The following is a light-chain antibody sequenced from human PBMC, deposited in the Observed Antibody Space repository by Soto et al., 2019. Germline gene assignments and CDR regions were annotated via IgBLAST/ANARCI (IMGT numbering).Light chain of an antibody. J-gene: IGKJ1*01. CDR2: KTS. CDR1: QSLAHSDGNTY. CDR3: VEATLLPHA. V-gene: IGKV2-24*01. Sequence: VLTQTPLSSPVTLGQPASISCKSSQSLAHSDGNTYLNWLHQRPGQPPRLLIYKTSNRFSGVPDRLSGSGAGTDFTLKISKVEAEDVGVYYCVEATLLPHAFGQGTKVEIK.